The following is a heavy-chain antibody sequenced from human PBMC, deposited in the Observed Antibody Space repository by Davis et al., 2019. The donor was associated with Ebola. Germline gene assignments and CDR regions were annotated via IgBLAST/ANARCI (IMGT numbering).Heavy chain of an antibody. D-gene: IGHD1-26*01. J-gene: IGHJ5*02. CDR1: GGSISSYY. CDR2: IYYSGST. CDR3: ARHPSVGAMGDHWFDP. Sequence: MPSETLSLTCTVSGGSISSYYWSWIRQPPGKGLEWIGYIYYSGSTNYNPSLKSRVTISVDTSKNQFSLKLSSVTAADTAVYYCARHPSVGAMGDHWFDPWGQGTLVTVSS. V-gene: IGHV4-59*08.